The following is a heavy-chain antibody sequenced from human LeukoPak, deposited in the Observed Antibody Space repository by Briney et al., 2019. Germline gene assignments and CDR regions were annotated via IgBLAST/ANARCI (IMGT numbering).Heavy chain of an antibody. Sequence: GRSLRLSCAASGFTFDEYAMRWVRQAPGKGLEWVSGISYSSGSIGYVDSVKGRFTISRDNAKNSLYLQMNSLRVEDTALYYCAKDRGGSSELGDAFDVWGQGTMVRVSS. V-gene: IGHV3-9*01. CDR2: ISYSSGSI. CDR1: GFTFDEYA. D-gene: IGHD1-26*01. J-gene: IGHJ3*01. CDR3: AKDRGGSSELGDAFDV.